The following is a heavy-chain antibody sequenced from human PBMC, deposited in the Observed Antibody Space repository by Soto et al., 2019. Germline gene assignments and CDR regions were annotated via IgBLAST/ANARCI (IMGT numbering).Heavy chain of an antibody. V-gene: IGHV5-51*01. CDR2: IYPGDSDT. CDR1: GYTFPNIW. J-gene: IGHJ3*02. CDR3: ARQESLHHAYAI. Sequence: GESLKISCKGSGYTFPNIWIGWVRQMPGRGLEWMGIIYPGDSDTRYSPSFQGQVTISVDKSISTAYLQWSSLKASDTAMYYCARQESLHHAYAIPGLGTMVTGSS. D-gene: IGHD4-4*01.